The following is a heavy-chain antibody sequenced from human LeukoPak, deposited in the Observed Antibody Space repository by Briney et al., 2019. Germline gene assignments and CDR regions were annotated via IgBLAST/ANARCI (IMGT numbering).Heavy chain of an antibody. Sequence: GGSLRLSCAASGFTFSSHGMHWVRQAPGQGLEWVAFIRYDGSNKFYVDSVKGRFTISRDNSKNTLYLQMNSLRVEDTAVYCCAKTEGWQQDGNFDYWGQGTLVTVSS. V-gene: IGHV3-30*02. CDR3: AKTEGWQQDGNFDY. J-gene: IGHJ4*02. CDR2: IRYDGSNK. D-gene: IGHD5-24*01. CDR1: GFTFSSHG.